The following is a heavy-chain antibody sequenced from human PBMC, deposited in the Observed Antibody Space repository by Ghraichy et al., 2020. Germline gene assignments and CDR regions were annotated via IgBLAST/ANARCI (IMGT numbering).Heavy chain of an antibody. CDR2: ISSSSSTI. CDR3: AGLGATTTSSQFDY. Sequence: GGSLRLSCAASGFTFSSYSMNWVRQAPGKGLEWVSYISSSSSTIYYADSVKGRFTISRDNAKNSLYLQMNSLRDEDTAVYYCAGLGATTTSSQFDYWGQGTLVTVSS. D-gene: IGHD1-26*01. CDR1: GFTFSSYS. V-gene: IGHV3-48*02. J-gene: IGHJ4*02.